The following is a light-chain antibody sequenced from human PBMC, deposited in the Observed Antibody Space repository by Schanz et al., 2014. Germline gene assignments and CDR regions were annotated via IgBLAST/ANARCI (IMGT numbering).Light chain of an antibody. CDR3: SSYAGRNNLRV. J-gene: IGLJ3*02. CDR2: EVS. V-gene: IGLV2-8*01. Sequence: QSALTQPPSASGSPGQSVTISCTGTSSDVDNYNYVSWYQQHPGKAPKLMIYEVSKRPSGVPDRFSGSKSGNTAFLTVSGLQAEDEADYYCSSYAGRNNLRVFGGGTKLTVL. CDR1: SSDVDNYNY.